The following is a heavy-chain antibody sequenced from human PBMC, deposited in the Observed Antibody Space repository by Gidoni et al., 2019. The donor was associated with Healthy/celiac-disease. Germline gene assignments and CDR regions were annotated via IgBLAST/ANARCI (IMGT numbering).Heavy chain of an antibody. J-gene: IGHJ3*02. D-gene: IGHD1-26*01. Sequence: EVQLLESGGGLVQPGGSLRLPCAASGFTFSSYAMSWVRQAPGKGLEWVSAISGSGGSTYYADSVKGRFTISRDNSKNTLYLQMNSLRAEDTAVYYCAKDVRREPDAFDIWGQGTMVTVSS. CDR1: GFTFSSYA. CDR3: AKDVRREPDAFDI. V-gene: IGHV3-23*01. CDR2: ISGSGGST.